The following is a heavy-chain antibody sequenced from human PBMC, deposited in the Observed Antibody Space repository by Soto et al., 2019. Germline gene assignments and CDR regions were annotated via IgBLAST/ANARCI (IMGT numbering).Heavy chain of an antibody. CDR1: GGSISSGGYS. D-gene: IGHD7-27*01. CDR3: ARFWGADGWFDP. J-gene: IGHJ5*02. CDR2: IYHSGST. Sequence: PSEILSLTCAVSGGSISSGGYSWSWIRQPPGKGLEWIGYIYHSGSTYYNPSLKSRVTISVDRSKNQFSLKLSSVTAADTAVYYCARFWGADGWFDPWGQGTLVTVSS. V-gene: IGHV4-30-2*01.